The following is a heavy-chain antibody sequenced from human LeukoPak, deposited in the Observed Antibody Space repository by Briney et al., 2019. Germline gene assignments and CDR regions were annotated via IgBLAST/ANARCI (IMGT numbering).Heavy chain of an antibody. CDR1: GFTFSDYY. CDR3: ARDRGSSSWYFWFDP. J-gene: IGHJ5*02. CDR2: ISSSGSTI. Sequence: TGGSLRLSCAASGFTFSDYYMSWIRQAPGKGLEWVSYISSSGSTIYYADSVKGRFTISRDNAKNSLYLQMNSLRAEDTAVYYCARDRGSSSWYFWFDPRGQGTLVTVSS. D-gene: IGHD6-13*01. V-gene: IGHV3-11*01.